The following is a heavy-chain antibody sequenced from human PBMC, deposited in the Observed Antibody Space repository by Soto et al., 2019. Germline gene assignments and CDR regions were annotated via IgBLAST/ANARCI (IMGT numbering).Heavy chain of an antibody. J-gene: IGHJ6*03. CDR2: IYPGDSDT. Sequence: GESLKISCKGSEDSFTNYWIGWVRQMPGKGLEWMGVIYPGDSDTRYSPSFQGQVTISVDRSISTAFLQWSSLRASDTAIYYCARSTVTRRSVYYFYYYMDVWGEGTTVTVSS. V-gene: IGHV5-51*01. CDR1: EDSFTNYW. CDR3: ARSTVTRRSVYYFYYYMDV. D-gene: IGHD4-17*01.